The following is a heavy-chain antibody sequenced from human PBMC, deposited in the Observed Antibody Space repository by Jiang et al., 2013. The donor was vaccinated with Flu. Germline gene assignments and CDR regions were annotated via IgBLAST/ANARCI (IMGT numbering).Heavy chain of an antibody. J-gene: IGHJ6*02. V-gene: IGHV3-53*01. Sequence: GSLRLSCAASGFTVSSNYMSWVRQAPGKGLEWVSVIYSGGSTYYADSVKGRFTISRDNSKNTLYLQMNSLRAEDTAVYYCARDTYYYDSSETLYYYGMDVWGQGTTVTVSS. CDR2: IYSGGST. D-gene: IGHD3-22*01. CDR1: GFTVSSNY. CDR3: ARDTYYYDSSETLYYYGMDV.